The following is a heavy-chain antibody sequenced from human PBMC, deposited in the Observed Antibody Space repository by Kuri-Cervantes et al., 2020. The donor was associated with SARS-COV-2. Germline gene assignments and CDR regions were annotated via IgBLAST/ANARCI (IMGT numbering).Heavy chain of an antibody. CDR1: GFTFSSYG. Sequence: LSLTCAASGFTFSSYGMHWVRQAPGKGLEWVAVISYDGSNKYYADSVKARFTISRDNSKNTLYLQMNSLKAEDTAVYYCAKGGYSYGYAGHFDYWGQGTLVTVSS. V-gene: IGHV3-30*18. J-gene: IGHJ4*02. CDR3: AKGGYSYGYAGHFDY. CDR2: ISYDGSNK. D-gene: IGHD5-18*01.